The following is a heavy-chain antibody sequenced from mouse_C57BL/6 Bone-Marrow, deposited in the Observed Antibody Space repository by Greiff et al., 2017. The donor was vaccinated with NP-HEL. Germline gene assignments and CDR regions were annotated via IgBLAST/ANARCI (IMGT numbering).Heavy chain of an antibody. CDR1: GYTFTSYG. J-gene: IGHJ4*01. V-gene: IGHV1-81*01. CDR3: ARLPIDYDYPYYAMDY. D-gene: IGHD2-4*01. CDR2: IYPRSGNT. Sequence: QVQLQQSGAELARPGASVKLSCKASGYTFTSYGISWVKQRTGQGLEWIGEIYPRSGNTYYNEKFKGKATLTADRSSSTAYMKLRSLTSEDSAVYFCARLPIDYDYPYYAMDYWGQGTSVTVSS.